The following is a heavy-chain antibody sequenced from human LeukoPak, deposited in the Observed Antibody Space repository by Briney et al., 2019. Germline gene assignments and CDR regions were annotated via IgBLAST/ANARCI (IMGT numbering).Heavy chain of an antibody. V-gene: IGHV3-30-3*01. CDR3: ARDDRHYSSSWYPLGY. CDR2: MSYDVCNK. J-gene: IGHJ4*02. Sequence: ALRLSRASSGFTFSSYAMHWVRQAPGRGLEGVAVMSYDVCNKYYVDSVRGRFILSRDNSKNTLYMQLNSMRAEDTAVYCCARDDRHYSSSWYPLGYWGQGTLVTVSS. CDR1: GFTFSSYA. D-gene: IGHD6-13*01.